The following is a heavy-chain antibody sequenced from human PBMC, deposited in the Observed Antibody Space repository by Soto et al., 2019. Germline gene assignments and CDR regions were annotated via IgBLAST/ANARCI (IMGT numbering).Heavy chain of an antibody. J-gene: IGHJ4*02. V-gene: IGHV3-21*06. CDR2: ITSKTGDQ. D-gene: IGHD3-22*01. Sequence: EVRLVESGGGLVKPGGSLRLSCAASGFTFNKYSMNWVRQAPGKGLEWVSSITSKTGDQYYADSVKGRFIISGDNTKNSLSLQVTSLRDEDTAVYYCARDLMPNDRGLGDLAYWGQGTLVTVSS. CDR1: GFTFNKYS. CDR3: ARDLMPNDRGLGDLAY.